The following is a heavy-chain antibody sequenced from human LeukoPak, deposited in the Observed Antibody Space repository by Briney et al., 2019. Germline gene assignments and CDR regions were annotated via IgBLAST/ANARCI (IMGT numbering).Heavy chain of an antibody. CDR1: GGTFSSYA. J-gene: IGHJ4*02. CDR2: IIPILGIA. CDR3: ASCRSQWELNY. D-gene: IGHD1-26*01. V-gene: IGHV1-69*04. Sequence: SVKVSCKASGGTFSSYAISWVRQAPGQGLEWMGRIIPILGIANYAQKFQGRVTITADKSTSTAYMELSSLRSEDTAVYYCASCRSQWELNYWGQGTLVTVSS.